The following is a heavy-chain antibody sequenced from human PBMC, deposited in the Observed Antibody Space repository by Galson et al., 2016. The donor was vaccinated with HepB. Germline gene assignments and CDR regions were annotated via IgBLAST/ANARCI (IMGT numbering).Heavy chain of an antibody. J-gene: IGHJ3*02. D-gene: IGHD6-19*01. CDR2: IGSGGFQ. CDR3: AREGYSSGHCGAFDI. CDR1: GFVFNNYP. V-gene: IGHV3-23*01. Sequence: LRLSCAASGFVFNNYPMTWVRQAPGKGLEWVSTIGSGGFQHYADSVKGRFTVSRDNSRNTLYLQMDSLTADDTALYFCAREGYSSGHCGAFDIWSRGTVVAVSS.